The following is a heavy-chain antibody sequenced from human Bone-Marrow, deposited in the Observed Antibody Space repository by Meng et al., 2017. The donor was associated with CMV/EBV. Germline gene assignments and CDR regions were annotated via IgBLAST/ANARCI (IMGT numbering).Heavy chain of an antibody. CDR2: ISGSGGST. Sequence: GESLKISCAASGFTFSSYAMSWVRQAPGKGLEWVSDISGSGGSTYYADSVKGRFTISRDNSKNTLYLQMNSLRAEDTAVYYCAKDVLVVPAAIHNWGQGTLVTVSS. V-gene: IGHV3-23*01. D-gene: IGHD2-2*01. CDR1: GFTFSSYA. J-gene: IGHJ4*01. CDR3: AKDVLVVPAAIHN.